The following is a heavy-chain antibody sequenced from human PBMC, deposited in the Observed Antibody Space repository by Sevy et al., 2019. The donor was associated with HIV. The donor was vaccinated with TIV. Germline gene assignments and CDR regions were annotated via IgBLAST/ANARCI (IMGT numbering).Heavy chain of an antibody. D-gene: IGHD7-27*01. CDR2: MKEDGSEN. V-gene: IGHV3-7*01. CDR3: VREGLGGFSYSLDC. CDR1: GFTFSSYW. Sequence: GGSLRLSCAASGFTFSSYWMSWVRQAPGKGLEWVATMKEDGSENAYVDSVKGRFTISRDNAKNSLYLQMNGLRVDDTALYYCVREGLGGFSYSLDCWGQGTLVTVSS. J-gene: IGHJ4*02.